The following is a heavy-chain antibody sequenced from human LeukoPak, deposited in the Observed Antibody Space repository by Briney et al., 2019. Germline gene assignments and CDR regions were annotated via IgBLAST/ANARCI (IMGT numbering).Heavy chain of an antibody. CDR1: GGSISSSSYY. J-gene: IGHJ6*02. D-gene: IGHD3-9*01. CDR3: ARIPSRRRPDLTGYVPYYYYYAMDV. Sequence: SSETLSLTCTVSGGSISSSSYYWGWIRQPPGKGLEWNGSIYYSGSTYYNPSLKSRVTISVDTSKNQFSLKLSSVTAADTAVYYCARIPSRRRPDLTGYVPYYYYYAMDVWGQGTTVTVSS. CDR2: IYYSGST. V-gene: IGHV4-39*01.